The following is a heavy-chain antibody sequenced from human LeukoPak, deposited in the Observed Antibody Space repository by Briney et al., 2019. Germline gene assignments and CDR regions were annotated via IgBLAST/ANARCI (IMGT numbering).Heavy chain of an antibody. Sequence: PSETLSLTCTVSGGSISSYYWSWIRQPPGKGLEWIGYIYYSGSTNYNPSLKSRVTISVDTSKNQFSLKLSSVTAADTAVYYCAREAPITFGEVPPYYYYYGMDVWGQGTTVTVSS. V-gene: IGHV4-59*12. CDR1: GGSISSYY. CDR2: IYYSGST. CDR3: AREAPITFGEVPPYYYYYGMDV. D-gene: IGHD3-16*01. J-gene: IGHJ6*02.